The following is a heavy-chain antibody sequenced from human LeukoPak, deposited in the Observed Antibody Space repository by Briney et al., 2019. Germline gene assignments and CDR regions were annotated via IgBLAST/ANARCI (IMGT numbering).Heavy chain of an antibody. CDR2: INTGNGNT. D-gene: IGHD4-17*01. CDR3: ASVDYGDF. V-gene: IGHV1-3*04. J-gene: IGHJ4*02. Sequence: ASVKVSCKASGYTFTSYAMHWVRQAPGQRLEWMGWINTGNGNTQYSQKFQGRVTFTRDTSANTDYMELSSLRSEDTAVYYCASVDYGDFWGQGTLVTVSS. CDR1: GYTFTSYA.